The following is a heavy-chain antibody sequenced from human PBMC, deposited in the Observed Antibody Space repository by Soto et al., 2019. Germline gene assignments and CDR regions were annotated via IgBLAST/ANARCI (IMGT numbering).Heavy chain of an antibody. V-gene: IGHV5-51*01. CDR2: IYPGDSDT. D-gene: IGHD2-8*01. Sequence: PGESLKISCKGSGYSFTSHWIGWVRQMPGKGLEWMGIIYPGDSDTRYSPSFKGQVTISADKSISTAYLQWSSLKASDTAMYYCARLLGYCTNGVCQKWPGQYYMDVWGKGTTVTVSS. J-gene: IGHJ6*03. CDR3: ARLLGYCTNGVCQKWPGQYYMDV. CDR1: GYSFTSHW.